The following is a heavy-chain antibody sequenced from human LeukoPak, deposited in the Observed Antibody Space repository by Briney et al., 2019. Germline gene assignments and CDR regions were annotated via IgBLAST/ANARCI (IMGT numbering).Heavy chain of an antibody. Sequence: SETLSLTCTASGGSISSYYWSWIRQPPGKGLEWIGYIYYSGSTNYNPSLKSRVTISVDTSKIQFSLKLSSVTAADTAVYYCASSRSSSWYPSYYYYYGMDVWGRGTTVTVSS. V-gene: IGHV4-59*01. CDR1: GGSISSYY. CDR2: IYYSGST. CDR3: ASSRSSSWYPSYYYYYGMDV. D-gene: IGHD6-13*01. J-gene: IGHJ6*02.